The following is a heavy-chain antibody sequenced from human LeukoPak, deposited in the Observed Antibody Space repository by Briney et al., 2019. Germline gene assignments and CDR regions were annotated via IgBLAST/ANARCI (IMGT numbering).Heavy chain of an antibody. CDR2: INPNSGGT. J-gene: IGHJ6*03. V-gene: IGHV1-2*02. CDR3: ARAARQRGYYYYYYMDV. D-gene: IGHD6-6*01. CDR1: GYTFTGYY. Sequence: VASVKVSCKASGYTFTGYYMHWVRQAPGQGLEWMGWINPNSGGTNYAQKFQGRVTMTRDTSISTAYMELSRLRSDDTAVYYCARAARQRGYYYYYYMDVWGKGTTVTVSS.